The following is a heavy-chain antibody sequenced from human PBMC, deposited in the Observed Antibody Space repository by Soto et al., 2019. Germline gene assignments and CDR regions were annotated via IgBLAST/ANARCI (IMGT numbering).Heavy chain of an antibody. D-gene: IGHD1-1*01. CDR3: ARDLEIEYKNYYYGMDV. J-gene: IGHJ6*02. CDR1: GGTFSSYA. Sequence: SVKVSCKASGGTFSSYAISWVRQAPGQGLEWMGGIIPIFGTANYAQKFQGRVTITADESTSTAYMELSSLRSEDTAVYYCARDLEIEYKNYYYGMDVWGQGTTVTVSS. V-gene: IGHV1-69*13. CDR2: IIPIFGTA.